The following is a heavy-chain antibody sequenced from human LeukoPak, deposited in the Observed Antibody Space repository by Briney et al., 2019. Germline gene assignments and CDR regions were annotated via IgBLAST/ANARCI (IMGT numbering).Heavy chain of an antibody. Sequence: GESLKISCKLSGYRFTNYWIGWVRQLPGKGLEWMGIIFLGDSDTRYSPSFRGLVTFSADKSINTAYLHWSSLKASDTALYYCARHGVVPATDDAFDIWGQGTMVTVSS. CDR1: GYRFTNYW. J-gene: IGHJ3*02. V-gene: IGHV5-51*01. CDR2: IFLGDSDT. CDR3: ARHGVVPATDDAFDI. D-gene: IGHD2-2*01.